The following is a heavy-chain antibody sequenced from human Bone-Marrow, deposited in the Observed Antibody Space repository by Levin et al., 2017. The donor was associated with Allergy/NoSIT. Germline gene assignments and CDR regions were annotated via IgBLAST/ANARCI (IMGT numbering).Heavy chain of an antibody. CDR1: GFNFNEYD. CDR3: TRGSIAAAGRRSGDY. J-gene: IGHJ4*02. V-gene: IGHV3-11*01. CDR2: ISRRGGTR. Sequence: PGGSLRLSCAASGFNFNEYDMSWFRQAPETGLEWVSYISRRGGTRYYADSVRGRFIISRDNAKNSVHLQMNNLTAEDTAIYYCTRGSIAAAGRRSGDYWGQGILLTVSS. D-gene: IGHD6-13*01.